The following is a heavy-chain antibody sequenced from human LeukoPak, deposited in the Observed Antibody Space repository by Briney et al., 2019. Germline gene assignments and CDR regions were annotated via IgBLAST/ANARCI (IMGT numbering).Heavy chain of an antibody. CDR2: ISWNSGSI. D-gene: IGHD2-2*01. V-gene: IGHV3-9*01. J-gene: IGHJ4*02. CDR1: GFTFSDYY. CDR3: AKDTGWGYCSSTSCPEAFDY. Sequence: GGSLRLSCAASGFTFSDYYMSWIRQAPGKGLEWVSGISWNSGSIGYADSVKGRFTISRDNAKNSLYLQMNSLRAEDTALYYCAKDTGWGYCSSTSCPEAFDYWGQGTLVTVSS.